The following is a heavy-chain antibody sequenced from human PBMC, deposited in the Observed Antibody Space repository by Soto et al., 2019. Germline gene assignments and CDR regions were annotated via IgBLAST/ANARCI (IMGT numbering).Heavy chain of an antibody. V-gene: IGHV3-23*01. Sequence: DVQLLESGGGLVQPEGSLRLSCAASGFTFSSYAMGWVRQGPGKGLEWVAVVSIGGSTHYADSVRGRFTISRDNSKNTLSLQRNSLTAEDTAVYFCAKRRGAGGHFDYWGQGALVTVYS. CDR3: AKRRGAGGHFDY. CDR2: VSIGGST. J-gene: IGHJ4*02. D-gene: IGHD2-15*01. CDR1: GFTFSSYA.